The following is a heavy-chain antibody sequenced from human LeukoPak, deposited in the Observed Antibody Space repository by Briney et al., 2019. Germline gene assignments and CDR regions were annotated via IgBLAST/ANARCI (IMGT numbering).Heavy chain of an antibody. Sequence: AGGSLRLSCAASGFTFSSYGMHWVRQAPGKGLEWVAVISYDGSNKYYADSVKGRFTISRDNSKNTLYLQMNSLRAEDTAVYYCAKEFIVVVPRYFDLWGRGTLVTVSS. D-gene: IGHD2-21*01. CDR3: AKEFIVVVPRYFDL. V-gene: IGHV3-30*18. CDR2: ISYDGSNK. J-gene: IGHJ2*01. CDR1: GFTFSSYG.